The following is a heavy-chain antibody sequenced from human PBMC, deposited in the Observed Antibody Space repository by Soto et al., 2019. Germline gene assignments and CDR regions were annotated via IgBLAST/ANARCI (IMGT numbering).Heavy chain of an antibody. D-gene: IGHD3-22*01. CDR2: IYYSGST. Sequence: PSETLSLTCTVSGGTVSSGSYYWSWIRQPPGKGLDWIGSIYYSGSTNYNPSLKRRVTISVDTSKNLFSLMLSCVTAADTAVYYCASKDSSGYYPYSLLFDPWGQGTLVTVSS. J-gene: IGHJ5*02. CDR1: GGTVSSGSYY. V-gene: IGHV4-61*01. CDR3: ASKDSSGYYPYSLLFDP.